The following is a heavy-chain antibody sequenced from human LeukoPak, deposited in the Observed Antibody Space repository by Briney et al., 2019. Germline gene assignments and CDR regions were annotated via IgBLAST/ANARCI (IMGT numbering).Heavy chain of an antibody. Sequence: AASVKVSCKASGGTFSSYAISWVRQAPGQGLEWMGGIIPIFGTANYAQKFQGRVTITADESTSTAYMELSSLRSEDTAVYYCAKDREWLVFDYWGQGTLVTVSS. V-gene: IGHV1-69*13. J-gene: IGHJ4*02. D-gene: IGHD6-19*01. CDR2: IIPIFGTA. CDR3: AKDREWLVFDY. CDR1: GGTFSSYA.